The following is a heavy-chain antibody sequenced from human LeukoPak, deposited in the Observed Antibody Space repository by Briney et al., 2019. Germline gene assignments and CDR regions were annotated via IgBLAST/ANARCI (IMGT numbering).Heavy chain of an antibody. D-gene: IGHD4-17*01. CDR2: ISSSSSTI. J-gene: IGHJ6*03. V-gene: IGHV3-48*01. CDR3: ARGAPQYGVYYYYYMDV. Sequence: GGSLRLSCAASGFTFSSYSMNWVRQAPGKGLEWVSYISSSSSTIYYADSVKGRFTISRDNAKNSLYLQMNSLRAEDTAVYYCARGAPQYGVYYYYYMDVWGKGTTVTVSS. CDR1: GFTFSSYS.